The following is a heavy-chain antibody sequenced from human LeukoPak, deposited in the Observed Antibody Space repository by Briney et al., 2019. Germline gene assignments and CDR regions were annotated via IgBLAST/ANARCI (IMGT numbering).Heavy chain of an antibody. J-gene: IGHJ3*02. CDR2: IYYSGNT. D-gene: IGHD5-24*01. Sequence: SQTLSLTCTVSGGSIRSGDYYWSRIRQPPGKGPEWIGYIYYSGNTYYNPSLKSRVTISVDTSKKQFSLKLYSMTAADTAVYYCARATITMAIGVPADAFDIWGQGTMVTVSS. V-gene: IGHV4-30-4*08. CDR3: ARATITMAIGVPADAFDI. CDR1: GGSIRSGDYY.